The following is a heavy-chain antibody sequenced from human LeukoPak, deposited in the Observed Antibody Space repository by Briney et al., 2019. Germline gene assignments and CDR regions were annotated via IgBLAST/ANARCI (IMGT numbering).Heavy chain of an antibody. Sequence: GGSLRLSCAASGFTFSSYAMHWVRQAPGKGLEWVAVISYDGSNKYYADSVKGRFTISRDNSKNTLYLQMNSLRAEDTAVYYCAKDRYGSGSYVVYWGQGTLVTVSS. CDR1: GFTFSSYA. D-gene: IGHD3-10*01. CDR3: AKDRYGSGSYVVY. CDR2: ISYDGSNK. J-gene: IGHJ4*02. V-gene: IGHV3-30*04.